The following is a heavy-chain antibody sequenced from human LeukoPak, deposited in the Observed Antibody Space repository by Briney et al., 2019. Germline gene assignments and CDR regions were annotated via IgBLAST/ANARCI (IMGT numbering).Heavy chain of an antibody. V-gene: IGHV4-59*01. CDR3: ARDRTGDNWFDP. CDR1: GDSISSYY. Sequence: PSETLSLTCTVSGDSISSYYWSWIRQPPGKGPEWIGYIYYSGSTNYNPSLKSRVTMSVDTSKNQFSLKLSSVTAADTAVYYCARDRTGDNWFDPWGQGTLVTVSS. J-gene: IGHJ5*02. CDR2: IYYSGST. D-gene: IGHD3/OR15-3a*01.